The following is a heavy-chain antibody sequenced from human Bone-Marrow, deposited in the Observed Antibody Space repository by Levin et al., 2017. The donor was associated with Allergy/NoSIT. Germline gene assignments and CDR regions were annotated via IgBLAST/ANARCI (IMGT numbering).Heavy chain of an antibody. Sequence: GGSLRLSCAASGFTFSDYYMSWFRQAPGKGLEWVSYISSGGSTIYYADSVKGRFTISRDNAKNSLYLQMNSLRAEDTAVYYCAKGRTGRSYDYWGQGTLVTVSS. J-gene: IGHJ4*02. CDR1: GFTFSDYY. D-gene: IGHD1-1*01. CDR3: AKGRTGRSYDY. V-gene: IGHV3-11*01. CDR2: ISSGGSTI.